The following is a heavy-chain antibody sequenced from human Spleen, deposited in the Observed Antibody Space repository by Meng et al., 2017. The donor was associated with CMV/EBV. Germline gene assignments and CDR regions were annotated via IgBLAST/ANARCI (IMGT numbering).Heavy chain of an antibody. Sequence: GESLKISCAASGFTFSSYAMHWVRQAPGKGLEWVAVISYDGSNKYYADSVKGRFTISRDNSKNTLYLQMNSLRAEDTAVYYCARVVVVPATPTVRYYYYGMDVWGQGTTVTVSS. V-gene: IGHV3-30-3*01. CDR2: ISYDGSNK. CDR3: ARVVVVPATPTVRYYYYGMDV. J-gene: IGHJ6*02. D-gene: IGHD2-2*01. CDR1: GFTFSSYA.